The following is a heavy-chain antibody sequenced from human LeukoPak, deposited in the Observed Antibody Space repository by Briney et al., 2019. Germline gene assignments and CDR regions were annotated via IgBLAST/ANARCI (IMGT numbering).Heavy chain of an antibody. CDR1: GYTFTGYY. Sequence: ASVKVSCKASGYTFTGYYMHWVRQAPGQGLEWMGWINPNSGGTNYAQKFQGRVTMTRDTSISTAYMELSRLRSDDTAVYYCARVRGIAVTTFGYWGQGTLVTVSP. J-gene: IGHJ4*02. CDR2: INPNSGGT. CDR3: ARVRGIAVTTFGY. D-gene: IGHD6-19*01. V-gene: IGHV1-2*02.